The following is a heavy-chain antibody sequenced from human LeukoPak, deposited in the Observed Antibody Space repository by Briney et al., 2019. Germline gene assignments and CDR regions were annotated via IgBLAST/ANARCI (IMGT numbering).Heavy chain of an antibody. CDR2: ITNSGRST. J-gene: IGHJ4*02. CDR3: AREASGNYHVFDS. Sequence: GGSLRLSCEASGFSFITYFISWIRQAPGKGLEWVGYITNSGRSTNYADAVKGRFTISRDNAKKSVYLEMTDLRAEDTAVYYCAREASGNYHVFDSWGQGTLVTVSS. CDR1: GFSFITYF. V-gene: IGHV3-11*04. D-gene: IGHD1-26*01.